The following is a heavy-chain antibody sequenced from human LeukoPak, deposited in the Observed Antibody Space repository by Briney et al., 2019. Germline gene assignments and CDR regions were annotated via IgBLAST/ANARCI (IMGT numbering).Heavy chain of an antibody. Sequence: GGSLRLSCAASGFPFSGYSMSWVRQAPGKGLEWVSSISTSSSYIYYLDSVKGRFTISRNNAKNSLYLQMNSLRAEDTAVYYCARKHRYSSGWYDAFDIWGQGTMVTVSS. CDR3: ARKHRYSSGWYDAFDI. CDR2: ISTSSSYI. CDR1: GFPFSGYS. V-gene: IGHV3-21*01. J-gene: IGHJ3*02. D-gene: IGHD6-19*01.